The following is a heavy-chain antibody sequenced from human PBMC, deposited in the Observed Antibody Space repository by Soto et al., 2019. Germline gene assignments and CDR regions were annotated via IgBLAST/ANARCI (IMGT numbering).Heavy chain of an antibody. V-gene: IGHV3-30-3*01. J-gene: IGHJ4*02. D-gene: IGHD3-10*01. CDR2: ISYDGSNK. Sequence: QVQLVESGGGVVQPGRSLRLSCAASGFTFSSYAMHWVRQAPGKGLEWVAVISYDGSNKYYADSVKGRFTISRDNSKNPLYLQMNSLRAEDTAVYYCARQGVSGSHYDYWGQGTLVTVSS. CDR3: ARQGVSGSHYDY. CDR1: GFTFSSYA.